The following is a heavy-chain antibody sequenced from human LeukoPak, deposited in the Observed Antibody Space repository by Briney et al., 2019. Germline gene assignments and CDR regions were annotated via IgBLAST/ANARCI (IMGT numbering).Heavy chain of an antibody. D-gene: IGHD3-22*01. Sequence: GGSLRLSCAASGFTFGTYAMSWVRQAPGKGLEWVSAISGSGGSTYYADSVKGRFTISRDNSKNTLYLQMNSLRAEDTAVYYCAKFVTYYYDSSGYFDYWGQGTLVTVSS. CDR3: AKFVTYYYDSSGYFDY. V-gene: IGHV3-23*01. CDR1: GFTFGTYA. J-gene: IGHJ4*02. CDR2: ISGSGGST.